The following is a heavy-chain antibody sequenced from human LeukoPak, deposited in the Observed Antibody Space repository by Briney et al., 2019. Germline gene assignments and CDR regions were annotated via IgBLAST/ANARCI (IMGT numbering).Heavy chain of an antibody. D-gene: IGHD6-13*01. V-gene: IGHV3-30*01. CDR3: AKSLAAAGMGMGFDY. CDR1: GFTLSSYA. CDR2: ISYDGSNK. J-gene: IGHJ4*02. Sequence: GGSLRLSCAAYGFTLSSYAMHWVRQAPGRGLEWVAVISYDGSNKYYADSVKGRFTISRDNSKNTLYLQMNSLRAEDTAVYYCAKSLAAAGMGMGFDYWGQGTLVTVSS.